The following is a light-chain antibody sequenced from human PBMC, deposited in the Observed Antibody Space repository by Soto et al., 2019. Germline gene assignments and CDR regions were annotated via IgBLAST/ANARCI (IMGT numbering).Light chain of an antibody. Sequence: QSALTQPASVSGSPGQSITISCTGTSSDVGSFNLVSWYQQHPGKAPKLIIYEGNKRPSGVSNRFSGSKSGNTASLTISGLQAEDEADYHCCSYAGSSTLVFGGGTQLTVL. CDR3: CSYAGSSTLV. J-gene: IGLJ2*01. CDR2: EGN. V-gene: IGLV2-23*01. CDR1: SSDVGSFNL.